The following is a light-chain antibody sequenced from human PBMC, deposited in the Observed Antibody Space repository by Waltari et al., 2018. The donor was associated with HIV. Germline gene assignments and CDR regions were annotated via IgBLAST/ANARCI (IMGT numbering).Light chain of an antibody. CDR1: QSGSSNY. V-gene: IGKV3-20*01. CDR2: GTS. CDR3: QQYGSSPRT. J-gene: IGKJ2*01. Sequence: EIVLTQSPGTLSLSPGERATLSCRASQSGSSNYLAWYQQKPGQAPRHLIYGTSSRSTGIPDRFSGSRSGTDFTLTISRLEPEDFAVYYCQQYGSSPRTFGQGTKLEIK.